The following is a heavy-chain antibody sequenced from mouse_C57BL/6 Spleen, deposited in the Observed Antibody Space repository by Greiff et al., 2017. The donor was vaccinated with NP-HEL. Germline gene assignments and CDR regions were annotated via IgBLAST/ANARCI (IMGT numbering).Heavy chain of an antibody. J-gene: IGHJ3*01. CDR1: GFTFSSYA. D-gene: IGHD2-4*01. CDR3: ARDDDSAWFAY. V-gene: IGHV5-4*01. CDR2: ISDGGSYT. Sequence: EVKVEESGGGLVKPGGSLKLSCAASGFTFSSYAMSWVRQTPEKRLEWVATISDGGSYTYYPDNVKGRFTISRDNAKNNLYLQMSHLKSEDTAMYYCARDDDSAWFAYWGQGTLVTVSA.